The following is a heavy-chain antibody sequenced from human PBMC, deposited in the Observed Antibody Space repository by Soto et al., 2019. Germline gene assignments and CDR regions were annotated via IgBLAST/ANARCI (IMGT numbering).Heavy chain of an antibody. D-gene: IGHD3-9*01. V-gene: IGHV5-51*01. Sequence: GEFLKTAWKSVGDSLSSHWIAWVRLMPGKGLEWMGSIYPDDSDTKYSPSFQGQVTISADKSISAAYLQWSSLKASDTAIYYCARNSLTGYYNYYYSMDVWGQGTTVTVSS. CDR3: ARNSLTGYYNYYYSMDV. CDR2: IYPDDSDT. CDR1: GDSLSSHW. J-gene: IGHJ6*02.